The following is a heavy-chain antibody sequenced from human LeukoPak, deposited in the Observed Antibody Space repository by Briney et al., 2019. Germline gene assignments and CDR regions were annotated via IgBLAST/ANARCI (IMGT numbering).Heavy chain of an antibody. V-gene: IGHV3-30-3*01. CDR3: ARGVGHYYDSSGYYDDFDY. J-gene: IGHJ4*02. D-gene: IGHD3-22*01. Sequence: WGALRLSRGAPGFTLRYYSMHWVRPAPGQGLGWGGGFSYDGSNKYYADSVKGRFTISRDNSKNTLYLQMNSLRAEDTAVYYCARGVGHYYDSSGYYDDFDYWGQGTLVTVSS. CDR1: GFTLRYYS. CDR2: FSYDGSNK.